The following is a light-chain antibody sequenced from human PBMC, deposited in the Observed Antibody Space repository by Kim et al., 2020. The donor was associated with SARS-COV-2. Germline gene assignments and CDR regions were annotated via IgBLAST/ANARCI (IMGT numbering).Light chain of an antibody. CDR1: RSVRSY. CDR2: DAS. Sequence: SLSPGERATLSCRASRSVRSYLAWYQQKPGQAPRLLISDASNRATGVPARFSGSGSETDFTLTISSLEPEDSAVYYCQQRTNWPLTFGGGTKLEI. V-gene: IGKV3-11*01. J-gene: IGKJ4*01. CDR3: QQRTNWPLT.